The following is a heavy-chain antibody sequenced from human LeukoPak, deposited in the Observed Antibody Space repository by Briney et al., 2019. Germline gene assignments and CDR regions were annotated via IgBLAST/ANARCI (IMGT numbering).Heavy chain of an antibody. Sequence: GGSLRLSCAASGFTFSSYAMSWVRQAPGKGLEWVSAISGSGGSTYYADSVKGRFTISRDNSKNTLYLQMNSLRAEDTAVYYCAIDFFPYGSGASSPFDYWGQGTLDTLSS. D-gene: IGHD3-10*01. CDR3: AIDFFPYGSGASSPFDY. V-gene: IGHV3-23*01. CDR2: ISGSGGST. CDR1: GFTFSSYA. J-gene: IGHJ4*02.